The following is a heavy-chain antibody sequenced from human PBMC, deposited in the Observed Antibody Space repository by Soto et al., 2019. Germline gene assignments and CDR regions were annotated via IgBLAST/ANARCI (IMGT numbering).Heavy chain of an antibody. CDR3: ARSGLWFGETYYYYGMDG. Sequence: HTLSLTCAISGDSVSSNSAAWNWIRQSPSRGLEWLGRTYYRSKWYNDYAVSVKSRITINPDTSKNQFSLQLNSVTPEDTAVYYCARSGLWFGETYYYYGMDGWGQGTTVTVAS. V-gene: IGHV6-1*01. D-gene: IGHD3-10*01. CDR2: TYYRSKWYN. CDR1: GDSVSSNSAA. J-gene: IGHJ6*02.